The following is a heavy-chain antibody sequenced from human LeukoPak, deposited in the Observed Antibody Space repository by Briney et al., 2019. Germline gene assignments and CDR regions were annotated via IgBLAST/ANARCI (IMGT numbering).Heavy chain of an antibody. V-gene: IGHV3-74*01. D-gene: IGHD2-15*01. CDR2: INPDGSGT. CDR3: VRIFCSGGSCLDY. J-gene: IGHJ4*02. Sequence: PGGSLRLSCAASGFIFSSHWVHWVRQAPRKGLVWVSRINPDGSGTTYADSVKGRFTISRDNAQNTLYLQMNSLRAEDTAVYYCVRIFCSGGSCLDYWGQGTLVTVSS. CDR1: GFIFSSHW.